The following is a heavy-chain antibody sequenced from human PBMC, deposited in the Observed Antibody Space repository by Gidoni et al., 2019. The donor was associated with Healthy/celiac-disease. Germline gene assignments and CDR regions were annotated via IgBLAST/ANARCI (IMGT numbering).Heavy chain of an antibody. CDR3: ARGLFRGNWFDP. Sequence: QVQLQESGPGLVKPSETPSLTCTVSGGSISSYYWSWIRQPPGKGLEWIGYIDYSGSTNYNTSLKSRVTISVDTSKNQFSLKLNSVTAADTAVYYCARGLFRGNWFDPWGQGTLVIVSS. J-gene: IGHJ5*02. V-gene: IGHV4-59*01. D-gene: IGHD3-16*01. CDR1: GGSISSYY. CDR2: IDYSGST.